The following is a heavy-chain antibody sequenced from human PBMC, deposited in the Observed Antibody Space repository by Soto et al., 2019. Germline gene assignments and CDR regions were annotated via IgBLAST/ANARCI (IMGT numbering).Heavy chain of an antibody. Sequence: GASVKVSCKASGYTFTSYGISWVRQAPGQGLEWMGWISAYNGNTNYAQKLQGRVTMTTDTSTSTAYMELRSLRSDDTAVYYRARDLWAGVAVAGYYYYYGMDVWGQGTTVTVSS. V-gene: IGHV1-18*01. J-gene: IGHJ6*02. CDR2: ISAYNGNT. CDR1: GYTFTSYG. CDR3: ARDLWAGVAVAGYYYYYGMDV. D-gene: IGHD6-19*01.